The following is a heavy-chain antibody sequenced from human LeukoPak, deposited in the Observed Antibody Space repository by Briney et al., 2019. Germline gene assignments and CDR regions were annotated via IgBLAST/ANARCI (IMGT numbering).Heavy chain of an antibody. V-gene: IGHV1-69*01. D-gene: IGHD4-23*01. CDR2: IIPIFGTA. J-gene: IGHJ4*02. Sequence: SVKVSCKASGGTFSSYAISWVLQAPGQGLECMGGIIPIFGTANYAQKFQGRVTITADESTSTAYMELSGLRSEDTAVYYCARSTVALGYFDYWGQGTLVTVSS. CDR3: ARSTVALGYFDY. CDR1: GGTFSSYA.